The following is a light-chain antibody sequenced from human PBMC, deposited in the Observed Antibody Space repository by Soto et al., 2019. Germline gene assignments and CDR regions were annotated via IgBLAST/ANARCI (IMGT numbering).Light chain of an antibody. J-gene: IGLJ1*01. V-gene: IGLV2-14*01. CDR3: SSYTSSDTLV. Sequence: QSVLTQPASVSGSPGQSITVSCTGTSIDLGGYNYVSWYQHHPGKAPKLMIYEVSNRPSGVSNRFSGSKSGNTASLTISGLQAEDEAEYYCSSYTSSDTLVFGTGTKVTVL. CDR1: SIDLGGYNY. CDR2: EVS.